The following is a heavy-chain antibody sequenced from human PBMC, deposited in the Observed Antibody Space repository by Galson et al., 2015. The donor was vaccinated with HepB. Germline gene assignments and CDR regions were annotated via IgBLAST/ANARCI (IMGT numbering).Heavy chain of an antibody. Sequence: SVKVSCKASGYTFIGYHMHWVRQAPGQGLEWMGWINPNSGGTNYAQKFQGRVTMTRDTSISTAYMDLSRLRFDDTAVYYCARDYAYNYESNSYRDTPYWYFDLWGRGTLVTVSS. V-gene: IGHV1-2*02. CDR1: GYTFIGYH. J-gene: IGHJ2*01. D-gene: IGHD3-16*02. CDR2: INPNSGGT. CDR3: ARDYAYNYESNSYRDTPYWYFDL.